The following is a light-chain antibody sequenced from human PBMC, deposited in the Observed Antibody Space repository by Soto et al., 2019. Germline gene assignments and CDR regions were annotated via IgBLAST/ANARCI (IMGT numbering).Light chain of an antibody. Sequence: DIQMTQSPSTLSASVGDRVTITCRASQSISSWLAWYQQKPGKAPKLLIYKASSLESGVPSRFSGSGSGAEFTLTISSLQPDDFATYDCQQYNTYWSFGQGTKLEIK. CDR1: QSISSW. CDR3: QQYNTYWS. J-gene: IGKJ2*03. CDR2: KAS. V-gene: IGKV1-5*03.